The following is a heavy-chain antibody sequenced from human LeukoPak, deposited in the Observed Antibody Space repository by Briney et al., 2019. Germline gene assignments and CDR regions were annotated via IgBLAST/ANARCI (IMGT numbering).Heavy chain of an antibody. V-gene: IGHV3-23*01. D-gene: IGHD3-10*01. CDR2: ISHTSEYT. CDR1: GFTFSSAW. J-gene: IGHJ4*02. CDR3: AKGSSAGRPYYFDY. Sequence: GGSLRLSCAASGFTFSSAWMNWVRQAPGKGLEWVSAISHTSEYTYHADSVKGRFTISRDNSKNTLYLQMNSLRAEDTAMYYCAKGSSAGRPYYFDYWGQGTLVTVSS.